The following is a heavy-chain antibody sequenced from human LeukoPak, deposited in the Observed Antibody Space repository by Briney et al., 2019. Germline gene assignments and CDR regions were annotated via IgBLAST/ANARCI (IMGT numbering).Heavy chain of an antibody. CDR2: INHSGST. CDR3: ARYPPEDFWSGYYTGETNWFDP. V-gene: IGHV4-34*01. J-gene: IGHJ5*02. Sequence: SETLSLTCAVYGGSFSGCYWSWIRQPPGKGLEWIGEINHSGSTNYNPSLKSRVTISVDTSKNQFSLKLSSVTAADTAVYYCARYPPEDFWSGYYTGETNWFDPWGQGTLVTVSS. D-gene: IGHD3-3*01. CDR1: GGSFSGCY.